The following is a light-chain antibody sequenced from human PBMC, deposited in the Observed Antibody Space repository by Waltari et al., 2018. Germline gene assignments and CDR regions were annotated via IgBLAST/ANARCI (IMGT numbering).Light chain of an antibody. J-gene: IGKJ4*01. V-gene: IGKV3-20*01. CDR2: DTS. CDR1: QNVKSNE. CDR3: QQYGTPLT. Sequence: EIVLTQSPGPLSLSPGDRATLSCRASQNVKSNELAWYQQKPGQAPRLLIYDTSSRATGVPDRFSGSGSGTDFILTISRLEAEDFVLYYCQQYGTPLTFGGGTKVEIK.